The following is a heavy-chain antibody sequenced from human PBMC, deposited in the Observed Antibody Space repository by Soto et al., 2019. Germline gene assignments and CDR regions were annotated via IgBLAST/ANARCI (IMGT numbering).Heavy chain of an antibody. J-gene: IGHJ2*01. CDR1: GGSITSGDYY. Sequence: QLQLRQSGPGLVKPPETLSLTCSVSGGSITSGDYYWGWIRQSPGKGLEWIGSIFYDGSPYYNPSLQSRLPLSVDTSRNQFSLKLSSATAADTAVYYCVRTVGSSWFFDLWGRGTLITVSS. CDR3: VRTVGSSWFFDL. V-gene: IGHV4-39*01. D-gene: IGHD3-10*01. CDR2: IFYDGSP.